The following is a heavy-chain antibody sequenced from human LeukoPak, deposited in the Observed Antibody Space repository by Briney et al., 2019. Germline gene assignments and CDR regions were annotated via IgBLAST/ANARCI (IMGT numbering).Heavy chain of an antibody. D-gene: IGHD5-12*01. CDR3: AREGNSGYDVIDY. J-gene: IGHJ4*02. V-gene: IGHV4-59*01. CDR1: GISISSFY. Sequence: SETLSLTCPVSGISISSFYWNWIRQPPGQGLEWIGYIFYSGSTNYNPSLRSRVTISVDTSKNQFSLKLSSVTAADTAVYYCAREGNSGYDVIDYWGQGTLVTVSS. CDR2: IFYSGST.